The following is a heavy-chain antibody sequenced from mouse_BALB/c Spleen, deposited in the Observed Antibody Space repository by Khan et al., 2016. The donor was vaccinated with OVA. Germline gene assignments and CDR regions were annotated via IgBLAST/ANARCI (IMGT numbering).Heavy chain of an antibody. D-gene: IGHD4-1*01. CDR1: GFTFSSYS. CDR3: ASHLTGSFAY. Sequence: EVELVESGGDLVKPGGSLKLSCAASGFTFSSYSMSWVPQTPDKRLEWVATISSGGDYTYYPDNVKGRFTISRDNAQNTLYLQMSSLKSEDTAMYYCASHLTGSFAYWGQGTLVTVSA. CDR2: ISSGGDYT. J-gene: IGHJ3*01. V-gene: IGHV5-6*01.